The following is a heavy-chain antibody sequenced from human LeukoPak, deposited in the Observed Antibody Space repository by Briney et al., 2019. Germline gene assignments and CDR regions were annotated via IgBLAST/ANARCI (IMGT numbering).Heavy chain of an antibody. J-gene: IGHJ5*02. CDR3: ARVGITMIGFGWFDP. Sequence: GGSLRLSCAASGFTFSSYWMSWVRQAPGKGLEWVANIKQDGSEKYHVDSVKGRFTISRDNAKNSLYLQMNSLRDEDTAVYYCARVGITMIGFGWFDPWGQGTLVTVSS. D-gene: IGHD3-22*01. CDR1: GFTFSSYW. CDR2: IKQDGSEK. V-gene: IGHV3-7*01.